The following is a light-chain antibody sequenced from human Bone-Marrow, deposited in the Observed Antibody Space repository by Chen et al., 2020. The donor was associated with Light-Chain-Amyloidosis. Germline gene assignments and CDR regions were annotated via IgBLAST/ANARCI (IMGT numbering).Light chain of an antibody. J-gene: IGLJ2*01. CDR3: QSADSSGTYEVI. CDR2: RDT. V-gene: IGLV3-25*03. Sequence: SYELTHPPSVSVSPGQTARITSPGEELPPKYAYWYQQKPGQAPVLVIHRDTERPSGISERFSGSSSGTTATLTISGVQAEDEADYHCQSADSSGTYEVIFGGGTKLTVL. CDR1: ELPPKY.